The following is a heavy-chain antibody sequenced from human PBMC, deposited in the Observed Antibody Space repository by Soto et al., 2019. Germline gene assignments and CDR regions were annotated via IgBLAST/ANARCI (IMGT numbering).Heavy chain of an antibody. V-gene: IGHV3-23*01. Sequence: GGSLRLSCAASGFSFSSYAMNWVRQAPGKGLEWVSGISGSSGSTYYADSVKGRFTISRDNSKNTLYLQMNSLRADDTALYYCATDHRWVVAGRATFDYWGQGTLVTVSS. CDR3: ATDHRWVVAGRATFDY. J-gene: IGHJ4*02. CDR2: ISGSSGST. CDR1: GFSFSSYA. D-gene: IGHD6-19*01.